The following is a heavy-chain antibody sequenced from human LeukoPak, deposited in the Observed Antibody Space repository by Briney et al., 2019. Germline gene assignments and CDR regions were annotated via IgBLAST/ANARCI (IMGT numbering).Heavy chain of an antibody. D-gene: IGHD2-15*01. V-gene: IGHV3-30*02. CDR3: ARSAYCSGGACYSKTFDY. Sequence: PGGSLRLSCAASGFTFSNYAMHWVSQAPGKELEWVALIRFDGTNKYYADSVRGRFTISRDNSKNTLSLQMSSLRAEDTAVYYCARSAYCSGGACYSKTFDYWGQGTLVTVSS. CDR1: GFTFSNYA. J-gene: IGHJ4*02. CDR2: IRFDGTNK.